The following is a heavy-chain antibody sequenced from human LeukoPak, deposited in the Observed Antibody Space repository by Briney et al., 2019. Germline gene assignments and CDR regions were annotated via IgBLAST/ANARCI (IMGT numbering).Heavy chain of an antibody. CDR3: ARVDGTGYSSEGYDY. J-gene: IGHJ4*02. V-gene: IGHV1-2*02. CDR2: INPNSGGT. CDR1: GYTFTGYY. Sequence: GASVKVSCKASGYTFTGYYMHWVRQAPGQGLEWMGWINPNSGGTNYAQKFQGRVTMTRDTSISTAYMELSRLRSDDTAVYYCARVDGTGYSSEGYDYWGQGTLVTVSS. D-gene: IGHD6-25*01.